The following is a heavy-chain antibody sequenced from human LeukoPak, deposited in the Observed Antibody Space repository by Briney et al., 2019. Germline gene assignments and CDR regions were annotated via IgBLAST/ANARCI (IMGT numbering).Heavy chain of an antibody. CDR2: INPNSSGT. V-gene: IGHV1-2*06. Sequence: GASVKVSCKASGYTLTDYYTHWVRQAPGQGLEWMGRINPNSSGTNYAQKFQGRVTMTRDTSISTVYMELSRLRSDDTAVYYCARVGYYESSGYYEYWGQGTLVTVSS. CDR1: GYTLTDYY. J-gene: IGHJ4*02. CDR3: ARVGYYESSGYYEY. D-gene: IGHD3-22*01.